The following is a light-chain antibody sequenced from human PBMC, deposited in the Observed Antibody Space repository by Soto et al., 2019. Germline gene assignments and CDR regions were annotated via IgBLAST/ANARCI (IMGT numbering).Light chain of an antibody. CDR3: QQPQNWPPLT. J-gene: IGKJ4*01. CDR2: DAS. Sequence: ETVLTQSPATLSLSPVERATLSCRASQSVSSHLAWYQQKPGQAPRLLIYDASNRASGIPARFSGSGSGTDFTLTISSLEPEDFAVYYCQQPQNWPPLTFGGGTKVEIK. CDR1: QSVSSH. V-gene: IGKV3-11*01.